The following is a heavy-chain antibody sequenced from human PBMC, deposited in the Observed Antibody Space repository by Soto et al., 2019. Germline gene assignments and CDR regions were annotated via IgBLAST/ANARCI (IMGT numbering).Heavy chain of an antibody. V-gene: IGHV4-31*02. CDR2: ISYRGST. J-gene: IGHJ5*02. Sequence: SETLSLTCTVSGGSISSAGYHWGWIRQHPGKGLEWIGYISYRGSTCYNPSLKSRVSISVDRSKNQFSLNLSFVSAADTAVYYCARTSDFGFRDWFDPWGQGTLVTVSS. CDR3: ARTSDFGFRDWFDP. D-gene: IGHD2-21*01. CDR1: GGSISSAGYH.